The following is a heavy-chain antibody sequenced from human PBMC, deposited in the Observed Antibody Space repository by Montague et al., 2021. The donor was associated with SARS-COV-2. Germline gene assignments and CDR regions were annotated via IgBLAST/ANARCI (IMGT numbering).Heavy chain of an antibody. Sequence: SETLSLTCTVSNTSISSYYWSWIRQPPGKGLEWIGYAQNTGTTHYNPSLKSRVTISVDISKKQISLTLKSMNAADTAVYYCAGQGGNFYGSGSSGLYYYGMDVWGQGTTVTVSS. V-gene: IGHV4-59*01. D-gene: IGHD3-10*01. CDR2: AQNTGTT. CDR1: NTSISSYY. CDR3: AGQGGNFYGSGSSGLYYYGMDV. J-gene: IGHJ6*02.